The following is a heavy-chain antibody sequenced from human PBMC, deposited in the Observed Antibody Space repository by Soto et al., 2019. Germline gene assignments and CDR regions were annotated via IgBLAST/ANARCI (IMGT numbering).Heavy chain of an antibody. CDR2: ISYDGGNK. Sequence: QVQLVESGGGVVQPGRSLRLSCAASGFTFSTYAMHWVRQAPGKGLEWVALISYDGGNKYYADSVKGRFTISRDNSKNTLCLQMNSVRAADTAVYYCARGLGGGGYITMIGYWGQGTLVTVSS. D-gene: IGHD3-10*02. J-gene: IGHJ4*02. CDR3: ARGLGGGGYITMIGY. V-gene: IGHV3-30-3*01. CDR1: GFTFSTYA.